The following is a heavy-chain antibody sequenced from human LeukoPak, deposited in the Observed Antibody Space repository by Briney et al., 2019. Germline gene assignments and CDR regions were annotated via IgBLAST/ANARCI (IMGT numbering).Heavy chain of an antibody. Sequence: GASMKVSCKASGYTFTSYGISWVRQAPGQGLEWMGWISAYNGNTNYAQKLQGRVTMTTDTSTSTAYMELRSLRSDDTAVYYCARPIAVAGTLKDYYYYGMDVWGQGTTVTVSS. D-gene: IGHD6-19*01. CDR1: GYTFTSYG. J-gene: IGHJ6*02. CDR2: ISAYNGNT. CDR3: ARPIAVAGTLKDYYYYGMDV. V-gene: IGHV1-18*01.